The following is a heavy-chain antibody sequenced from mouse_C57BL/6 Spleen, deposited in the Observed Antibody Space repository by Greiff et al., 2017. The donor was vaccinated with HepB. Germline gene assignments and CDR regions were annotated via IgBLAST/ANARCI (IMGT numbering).Heavy chain of an antibody. CDR3: AVLRGYAMDY. Sequence: QVQLQQPGAELVKPGASVKLSCKASGYTFTSYWMHWVKQRPGQGLEWIGMIHPNSGSTNYNEKLKSKATLTVDKSSSTAYMQLSSLTSEDSAVYYCAVLRGYAMDYWGQGTSVTVSS. CDR2: IHPNSGST. D-gene: IGHD1-1*01. J-gene: IGHJ4*01. V-gene: IGHV1-64*01. CDR1: GYTFTSYW.